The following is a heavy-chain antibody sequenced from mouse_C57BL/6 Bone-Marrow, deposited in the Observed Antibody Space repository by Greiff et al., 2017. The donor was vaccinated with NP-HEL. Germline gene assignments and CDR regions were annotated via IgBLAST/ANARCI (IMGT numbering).Heavy chain of an antibody. CDR3: TGVFAY. V-gene: IGHV14-4*01. CDR2: IDPENGDT. Sequence: EVHLVESGAELVRPGASVKLSCTASGFNIKDDYMHWVKQRPEQGLEWIGWIDPENGDTEYASKFQGKATITADTSSNTAYLQLSSLTSEDTAVYYCTGVFAYWGQGTLVTVSA. CDR1: GFNIKDDY. J-gene: IGHJ3*01.